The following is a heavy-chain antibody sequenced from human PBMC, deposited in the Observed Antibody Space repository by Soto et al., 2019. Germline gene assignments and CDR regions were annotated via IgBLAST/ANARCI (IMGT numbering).Heavy chain of an antibody. Sequence: GGSLRLSCAASGFTFSSYAVHWVRQAPGKGLEWVAVISYDGSNKYYADSVKGRFTISRDNSKNTLYLQMNSLRAEDTAVYYCAREVVDTATYYYYYSGMDVWGQGTTVTVSS. CDR2: ISYDGSNK. D-gene: IGHD5-18*01. V-gene: IGHV3-30-3*01. CDR3: AREVVDTATYYYYYSGMDV. CDR1: GFTFSSYA. J-gene: IGHJ6*02.